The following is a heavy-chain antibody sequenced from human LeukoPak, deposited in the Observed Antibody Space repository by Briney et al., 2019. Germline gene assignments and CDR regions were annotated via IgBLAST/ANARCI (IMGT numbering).Heavy chain of an antibody. V-gene: IGHV3-23*01. CDR1: GFTFTSST. CDR3: AKVRYDDSSGYPHYYFDY. CDR2: ISGGGDTT. D-gene: IGHD3-22*01. Sequence: GGSLRLSCAASGFTFTSSTMNWVRQAPGKGLEWVSAISGGGDTTYYADSVKGRFTISRDNSKNTPYLQMSSLRAEDTAEYYCAKVRYDDSSGYPHYYFDYWGQGTLVTVSS. J-gene: IGHJ4*02.